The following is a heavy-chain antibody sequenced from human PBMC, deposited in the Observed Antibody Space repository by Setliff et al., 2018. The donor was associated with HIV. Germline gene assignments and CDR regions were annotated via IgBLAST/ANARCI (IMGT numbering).Heavy chain of an antibody. CDR3: ARDNYYDTSGAIGY. D-gene: IGHD3-22*01. J-gene: IGHJ4*02. Sequence: SVKVSCKASGGTFSRYTISWVRQAPGQGLEWMGGIIPIFGTTNYAQRFQGRVSITADASTSTAYMELSSLRSEDTVMYFCARDNYYDTSGAIGYWGQGTMVTVS. CDR1: GGTFSRYT. V-gene: IGHV1-69*13. CDR2: IIPIFGTT.